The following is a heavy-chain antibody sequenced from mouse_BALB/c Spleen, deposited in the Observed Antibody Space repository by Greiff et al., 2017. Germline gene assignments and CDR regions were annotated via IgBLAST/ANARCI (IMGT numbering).Heavy chain of an antibody. CDR1: GYTFNSYW. D-gene: IGHD3-1*01. Sequence: QVQLQQSGAELAKPGASVKMSCKASGYTFNSYWMHWVKQRPGQGLEWIGYINPSTGYTEYNQKFKDKATLTADKSSSTAYMQLSSLTSEDSAVYYCARCQLGLDYWGQGTTLTVSS. J-gene: IGHJ2*01. V-gene: IGHV1-7*01. CDR3: ARCQLGLDY. CDR2: INPSTGYT.